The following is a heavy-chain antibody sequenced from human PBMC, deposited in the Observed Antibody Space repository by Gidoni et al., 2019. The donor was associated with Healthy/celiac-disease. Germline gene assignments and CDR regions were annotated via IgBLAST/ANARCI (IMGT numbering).Heavy chain of an antibody. J-gene: IGHJ3*02. V-gene: IGHV3-15*01. D-gene: IGHD2-2*01. CDR1: GFTFSNAW. CDR3: TTDRVVVVPAVYDAFDI. Sequence: EVQLVESGGGLVKPGGSLRLSCAASGFTFSNAWMSWVRQAPGKGLEWVGRIKSKTDGGTTDYAAPVKGRFTISRDDSKNTLYLQMNSLKTEDTAVYYCTTDRVVVVPAVYDAFDIWGQGTMVTVSS. CDR2: IKSKTDGGTT.